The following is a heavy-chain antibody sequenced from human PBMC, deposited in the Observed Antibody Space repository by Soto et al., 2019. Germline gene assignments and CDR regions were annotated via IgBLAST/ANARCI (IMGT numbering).Heavy chain of an antibody. CDR3: ARSFPGYSSFDY. J-gene: IGHJ4*02. CDR2: IIPILGIA. CDR1: GGTFSSYT. V-gene: IGHV1-69*02. D-gene: IGHD3-9*01. Sequence: GVSVKVSCKASGGTFSSYTISWVRQAPGQGLEWMGRIIPILGIANYAQKFQGRVTITADKSTSTAYMELSSLRSEDTAVYYCARSFPGYSSFDYWGQGTLVTVSS.